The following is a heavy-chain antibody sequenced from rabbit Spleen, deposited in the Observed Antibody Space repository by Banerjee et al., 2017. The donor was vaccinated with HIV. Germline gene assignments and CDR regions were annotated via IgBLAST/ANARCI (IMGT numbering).Heavy chain of an antibody. J-gene: IGHJ4*01. Sequence: QSLEESGGDLVKPEGSLKLSCTASGFSFSNKAVMCWVRQAPGKGLEWIACILGGSSGATYYANWAKDRFTISKTSSTTVTLQMTSLTTADTATYFCARRNIGNYGNYAGAFNLWGPGTLVTVS. D-gene: IGHD4-2*01. CDR1: GFSFSNKAV. V-gene: IGHV1S40*01. CDR3: ARRNIGNYGNYAGAFNL. CDR2: ILGGSSGAT.